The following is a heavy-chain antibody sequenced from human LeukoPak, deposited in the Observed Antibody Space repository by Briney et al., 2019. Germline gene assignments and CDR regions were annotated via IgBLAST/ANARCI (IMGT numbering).Heavy chain of an antibody. D-gene: IGHD4-17*01. Sequence: GGSLRLSCAASGFTFSSYAMHWVLQAPGKGLEWVSVISYDGSNKYYADSVKGRFTISRDNSKNMLYVQINSLRPEDTAVYYCARGFPYDDPTEGYYYVMDVWGQGTTVTVSS. CDR3: ARGFPYDDPTEGYYYVMDV. CDR1: GFTFSSYA. J-gene: IGHJ6*02. CDR2: ISYDGSNK. V-gene: IGHV3-30-3*01.